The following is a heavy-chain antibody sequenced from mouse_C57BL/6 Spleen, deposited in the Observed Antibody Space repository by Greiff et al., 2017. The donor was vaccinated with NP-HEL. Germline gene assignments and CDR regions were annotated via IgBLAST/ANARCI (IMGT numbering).Heavy chain of an antibody. V-gene: IGHV7-3*01. CDR3: ARSYGSTLNYFDY. J-gene: IGHJ2*01. CDR2: IRNKANGYTT. CDR1: GFTFTDYY. Sequence: EVMLVESGGGLVQPGGSLSLSCAASGFTFTDYYMSWVRQPPGKALEWLGFIRNKANGYTTEYSASVKGRFTISRDNSQSILYLQMNALRAEDSATYYCARSYGSTLNYFDYWGQGTTLTVSS. D-gene: IGHD1-1*01.